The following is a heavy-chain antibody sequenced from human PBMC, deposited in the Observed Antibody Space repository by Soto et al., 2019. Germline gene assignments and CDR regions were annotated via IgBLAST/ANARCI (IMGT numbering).Heavy chain of an antibody. D-gene: IGHD4-17*01. CDR3: ARKGPATVTTGGTGYFDL. Sequence: QVQLVQSGAEVKKPGSSVKVSCKASGGTFSSYTISWVRQAPGQGLEWMGRIIPILGIANYAQKFQGRVTITADKSTSTAYMELSSLRSEDTAVYYCARKGPATVTTGGTGYFDLWGRGTLVTVSS. CDR1: GGTFSSYT. J-gene: IGHJ2*01. V-gene: IGHV1-69*02. CDR2: IIPILGIA.